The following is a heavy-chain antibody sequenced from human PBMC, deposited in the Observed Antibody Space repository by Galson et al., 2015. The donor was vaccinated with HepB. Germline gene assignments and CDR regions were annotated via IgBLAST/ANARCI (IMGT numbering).Heavy chain of an antibody. CDR3: VRERGGWFDP. J-gene: IGHJ5*02. CDR2: INHYGSER. D-gene: IGHD2-15*01. Sequence: SLRLSCAASGFTFRNYWMNWVRQTPGKGLEWVANINHYGSEREYVDSVKGRFTISRNNTKNSLYLQMNNVRAEGTALYYCVRERGGWFDPWGQGTLVTVSS. V-gene: IGHV3-7*01. CDR1: GFTFRNYW.